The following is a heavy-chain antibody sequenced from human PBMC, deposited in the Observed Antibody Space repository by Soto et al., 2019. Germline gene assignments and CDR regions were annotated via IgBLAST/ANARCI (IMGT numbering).Heavy chain of an antibody. CDR2: IKRKTDGKTT. CDR3: ATSEWNDAFDI. V-gene: IGHV3-15*01. CDR1: GFTFSNVW. J-gene: IGHJ3*02. Sequence: EVQLVESGGGLVKPGGSLRLSCAASGFTFSNVWMTWIRQAPGKGLEWVGRIKRKTDGKTTDYGAPVKGRFTVSRDDSKNTLYLQMNSLKTEDTGLYYCATSEWNDAFDIWGHGTMVTVSS. D-gene: IGHD3-3*01.